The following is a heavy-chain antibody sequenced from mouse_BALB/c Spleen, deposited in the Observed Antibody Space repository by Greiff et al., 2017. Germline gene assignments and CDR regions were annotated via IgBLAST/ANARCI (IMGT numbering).Heavy chain of an antibody. CDR1: GYAFSSSW. CDR3: ARSDYGSSYDFDY. V-gene: IGHV1-82*01. D-gene: IGHD1-1*01. Sequence: QVQLQQSGPELVKPGASVKISCKASGYAFSSSWMNWVKQRPGQGLEWIGRIYPGDGDTNYNGKFKGKATLTADKSSSPAYMQLSSLTSVDSAVYFCARSDYGSSYDFDYWGQGTTLTVSS. J-gene: IGHJ2*01. CDR2: IYPGDGDT.